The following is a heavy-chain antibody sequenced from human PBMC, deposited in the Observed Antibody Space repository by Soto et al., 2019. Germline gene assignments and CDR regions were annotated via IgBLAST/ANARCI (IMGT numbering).Heavy chain of an antibody. D-gene: IGHD6-19*01. CDR3: ARGGIAVAPDY. J-gene: IGHJ4*02. CDR2: ISSSGSTI. CDR1: GFTFSSYE. Sequence: SLRLSCAASGFTFSSYEMNWVRQAPGKGLEWVSYISSSGSTINYADSVKGRFTISRDNAKNSLYLQMNSLRAEDTAVYYCARGGIAVAPDYWGQGTLVTVSS. V-gene: IGHV3-48*03.